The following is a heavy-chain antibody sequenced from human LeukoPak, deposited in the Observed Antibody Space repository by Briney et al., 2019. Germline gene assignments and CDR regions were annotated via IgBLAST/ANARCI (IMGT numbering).Heavy chain of an antibody. CDR1: GGSISSSSYY. J-gene: IGHJ4*02. V-gene: IGHV4-39*07. CDR2: IYYSGST. CDR3: ARVGGIAVAGSHDY. D-gene: IGHD6-19*01. Sequence: SETLSLTCTVSGGSISSSSYYWGWIRQPPGKGLEWIGSIYYSGSTYYNPSLKSRVTISVDTSKNQFSLKLSSVTAADTAVYYCARVGGIAVAGSHDYWGQGTLVTVSS.